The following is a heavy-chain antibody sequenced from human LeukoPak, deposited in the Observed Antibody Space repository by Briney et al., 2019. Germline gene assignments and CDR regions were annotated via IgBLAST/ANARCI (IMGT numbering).Heavy chain of an antibody. CDR2: INHSGST. J-gene: IGHJ3*02. CDR3: ARGPDIVVVVAATIDAFDI. CDR1: GGSISSSSYY. V-gene: IGHV4-39*07. D-gene: IGHD2-15*01. Sequence: SETLSLTCTVSGGSISSSSYYWGWIRQPPGKGLEWIGEINHSGSTNYNPSLKSRVTISVDTSKNQFSLKLSSVTAADTAVYYCARGPDIVVVVAATIDAFDIWGQGTMVTVSS.